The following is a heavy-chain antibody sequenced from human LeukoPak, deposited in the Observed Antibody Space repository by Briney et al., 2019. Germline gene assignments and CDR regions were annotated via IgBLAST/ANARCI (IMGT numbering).Heavy chain of an antibody. CDR2: IYYSGST. D-gene: IGHD4-11*01. V-gene: IGHV4-39*07. CDR3: ARGNYASEFDY. Sequence: SETLSLTCTVSGGSISSSSYYWGWIRQPPGKGLGWIGSIYYSGSTYYNPSLKSRVTISVDTSKNRFSLKLSSVTAADTAVYYCARGNYASEFDYWGQGTLVTVSS. CDR1: GGSISSSSYY. J-gene: IGHJ4*02.